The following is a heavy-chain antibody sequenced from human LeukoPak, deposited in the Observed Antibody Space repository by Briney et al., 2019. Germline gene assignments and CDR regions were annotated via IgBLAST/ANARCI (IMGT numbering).Heavy chain of an antibody. J-gene: IGHJ4*02. CDR2: IHYRGSP. CDR1: DGSISGFY. Sequence: SETLPLTCTVSDGSISGFYWSWIRQPPGKGLEWIGYIHYRGSPSYNPALKSRATISVDTSKSQFSLKLNSVTAADTAVYYCARMGQQLADYWGQGTLVTVST. CDR3: ARMGQQLADY. V-gene: IGHV4-59*01. D-gene: IGHD6-13*01.